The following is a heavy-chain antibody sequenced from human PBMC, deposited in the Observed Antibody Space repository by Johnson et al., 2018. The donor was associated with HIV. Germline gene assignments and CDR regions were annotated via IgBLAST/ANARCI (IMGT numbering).Heavy chain of an antibody. J-gene: IGHJ3*02. D-gene: IGHD3-22*01. CDR2: IYSGGST. CDR1: GFTVSNNY. V-gene: IGHV3-66*01. CDR3: ARDFGYYYDRWAFDI. Sequence: VQLVESGGGLVQPGGSLRLSCAASGFTVSNNYMSWVRQAPGKGLEWVSVIYSGGSTHYADSVQGRFTISRDNSKNTLYLQMNSLRVEDTAVYYCARDFGYYYDRWAFDIWGQGTMVTVSS.